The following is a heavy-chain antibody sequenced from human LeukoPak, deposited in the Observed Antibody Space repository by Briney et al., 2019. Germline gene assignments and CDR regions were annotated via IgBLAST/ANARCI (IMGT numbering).Heavy chain of an antibody. CDR1: GGSISSGGYS. J-gene: IGHJ4*02. CDR2: IYHSGST. D-gene: IGHD6-19*01. V-gene: IGHV4-30-2*01. CDR3: ARGTRQWLGY. Sequence: SQTLSLTCAVSGGSISSGGYSWSWIRQPPGKDLEWIGYIYHSGSTYYNPSLKSRVTISVDRSKNQFSLKLSSVTAADTAVYYCARGTRQWLGYWGQGTLVTVSS.